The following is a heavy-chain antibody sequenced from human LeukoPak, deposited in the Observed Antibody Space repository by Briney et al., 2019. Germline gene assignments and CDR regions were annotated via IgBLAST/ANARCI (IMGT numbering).Heavy chain of an antibody. D-gene: IGHD1-1*01. CDR2: IYSSENT. CDR3: ARVQRPLDGADY. J-gene: IGHJ4*02. V-gene: IGHV4-4*07. CDR1: GDSISSYY. Sequence: KPSETLSLTCSVSGDSISSYYWNWIRQPAGKGLEWIGRIYSSENTNYNPSLKSRVTMSVDTSKNQFSLKLSSVTAADTAVYYCARVQRPLDGADYWGQGTLVTVSS.